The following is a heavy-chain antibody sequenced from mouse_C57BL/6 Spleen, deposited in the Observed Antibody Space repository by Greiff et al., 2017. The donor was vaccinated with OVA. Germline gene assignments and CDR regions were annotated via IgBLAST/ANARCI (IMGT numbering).Heavy chain of an antibody. CDR1: GFTFSSYA. D-gene: IGHD2-4*01. J-gene: IGHJ3*01. V-gene: IGHV5-4*01. Sequence: EVQRVESGGGLVKPGGSLKLSCAASGFTFSSYAMSWVRQTPEKRLEWVATISDGGSYTYYPDNVKGRFTISRDNAKNNLYLQMSHLKSEDTAMYYCARDMDDSGAWVAYWGQGTLVTVSA. CDR3: ARDMDDSGAWVAY. CDR2: ISDGGSYT.